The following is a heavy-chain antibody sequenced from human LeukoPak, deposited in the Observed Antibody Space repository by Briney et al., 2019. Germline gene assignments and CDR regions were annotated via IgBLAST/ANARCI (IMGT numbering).Heavy chain of an antibody. CDR2: ISSSSIYI. CDR1: GFTFSNFN. D-gene: IGHD2-15*01. Sequence: GGSLRLSCAASGFTFSNFNMNWVRQAPGKGLEWVSSISSSSIYIYYADSVKGRFTISRDNAKNSLYLQINSLRAEDTAVYYCARSPAAKSPSDYWGQGTLVTVSS. CDR3: ARSPAAKSPSDY. V-gene: IGHV3-21*01. J-gene: IGHJ4*02.